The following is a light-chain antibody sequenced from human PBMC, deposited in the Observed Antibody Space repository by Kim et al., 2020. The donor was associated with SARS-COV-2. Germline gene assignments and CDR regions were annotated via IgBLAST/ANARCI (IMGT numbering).Light chain of an antibody. Sequence: PGEGATLACRASQSVTSSNLAWYQQKPGQAPRLLIYDASKRATDIPARFTGSGSGTDFTLTISSLEPEDFAVYYCQQRSSWPPYTFGQGTKLEI. V-gene: IGKV3-11*01. CDR3: QQRSSWPPYT. CDR1: QSVTSSN. CDR2: DAS. J-gene: IGKJ2*01.